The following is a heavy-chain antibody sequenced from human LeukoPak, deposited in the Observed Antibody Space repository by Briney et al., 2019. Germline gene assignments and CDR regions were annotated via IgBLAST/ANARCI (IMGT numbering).Heavy chain of an antibody. J-gene: IGHJ4*02. Sequence: GGSLRLSCAASGFTFSNAWMSWVRQAPGKGLEWVGRIKSKSDGGTTDYAAPVKGRFTISRDDSKNTLYLQMNSLKTEDTGVYYCTTEGAYVWGSYRLNTETLIDCWGQGTLVTVSS. CDR2: IKSKSDGGTT. V-gene: IGHV3-15*01. CDR1: GFTFSNAW. CDR3: TTEGAYVWGSYRLNTETLIDC. D-gene: IGHD3-16*02.